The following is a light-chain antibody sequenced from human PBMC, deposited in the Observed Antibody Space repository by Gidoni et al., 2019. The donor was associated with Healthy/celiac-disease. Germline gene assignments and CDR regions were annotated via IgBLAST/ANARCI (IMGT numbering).Light chain of an antibody. CDR2: EEN. CDR3: QSYESSNHKV. Sequence: NFMLTQPHSVSESPWKTVTISCTRSSGSIANNYVQWYQQRPGSSPTTVIYEENQRPSGVPDRFSGSIDRSSNSASLTISGLKTEDEADYYCQSYESSNHKVFGTGTKVTVL. CDR1: SGSIANNY. V-gene: IGLV6-57*01. J-gene: IGLJ1*01.